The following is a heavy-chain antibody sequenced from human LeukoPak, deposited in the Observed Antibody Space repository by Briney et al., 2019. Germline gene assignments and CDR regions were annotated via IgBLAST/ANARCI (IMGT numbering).Heavy chain of an antibody. CDR3: AKNPKGNPDFDY. CDR2: ISYDGSNK. Sequence: SGGSLRLSCAASGFTFSSYGMHWVRQAPGKGLEWVAVISYDGSNKYYADSVKGRFTISRDNSKNTLYLQMNSLRAEDTAVYYCAKNPKGNPDFDYWGQGTLVTVSS. D-gene: IGHD1-14*01. J-gene: IGHJ4*02. CDR1: GFTFSSYG. V-gene: IGHV3-30*18.